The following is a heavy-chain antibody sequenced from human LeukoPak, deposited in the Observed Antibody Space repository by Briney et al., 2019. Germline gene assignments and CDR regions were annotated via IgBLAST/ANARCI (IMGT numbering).Heavy chain of an antibody. D-gene: IGHD6-19*01. V-gene: IGHV3-7*03. CDR1: GFTFSSYS. J-gene: IGHJ4*02. CDR3: VRYFTAVAPTLRLDY. CDR2: IKQDGRDK. Sequence: GGSLRLSCAASGFTFSSYSMNWVRQAPGKGLEWVATIKQDGRDKYYVDSVKGRFTISRDDAKNSLYLQMNSLRVEDTAVYHCVRYFTAVAPTLRLDYWGQGTLVTVSS.